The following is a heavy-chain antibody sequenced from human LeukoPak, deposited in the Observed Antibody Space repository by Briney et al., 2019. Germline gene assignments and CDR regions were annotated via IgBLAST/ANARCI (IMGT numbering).Heavy chain of an antibody. Sequence: GASVKVSCKASGGTFGSCAISWVRQAPGQGLEWMGGIIPIFGSANYAQKFQGRVTITADKSTSTAYMELSSLRYEDSAVYFCARAQYSGTVVSLGYWGQGTLVTVSS. CDR3: ARAQYSGTVVSLGY. CDR2: IIPIFGSA. V-gene: IGHV1-69*06. D-gene: IGHD1-26*01. CDR1: GGTFGSCA. J-gene: IGHJ4*02.